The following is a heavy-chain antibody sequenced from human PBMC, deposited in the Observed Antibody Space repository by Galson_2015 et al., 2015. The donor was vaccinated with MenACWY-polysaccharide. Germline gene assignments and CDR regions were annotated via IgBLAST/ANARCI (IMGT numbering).Heavy chain of an antibody. Sequence: SLRLSCAASGFTFSDYYMSWIRQAPGKGLEWVSYISSSGSTIYYADSVKGRFTISRDNAKNSLYLQMNSLRAEDTAVYYCARVANCSSTSCYRGVWFDPWGQGTLVTVSS. V-gene: IGHV3-11*01. D-gene: IGHD2-2*01. CDR1: GFTFSDYY. CDR3: ARVANCSSTSCYRGVWFDP. J-gene: IGHJ5*02. CDR2: ISSSGSTI.